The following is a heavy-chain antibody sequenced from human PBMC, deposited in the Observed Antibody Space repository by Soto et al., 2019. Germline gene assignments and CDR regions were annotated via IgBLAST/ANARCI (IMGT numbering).Heavy chain of an antibody. CDR1: GGTFNTFA. V-gene: IGHV1-69*12. J-gene: IGHJ6*02. CDR2: IIPVFRTP. D-gene: IGHD1-1*01. Sequence: QVQLVQSGAEVKKPGSSVKVSCKASGGTFNTFAISWVRQAPGQGFEWLGGIIPVFRTPDYAQKFQGRVTIIADESASTAYMELSSLRSEDTVVYYCARVKERQRVGGNYYYAMDIWGQGTTVTVSS. CDR3: ARVKERQRVGGNYYYAMDI.